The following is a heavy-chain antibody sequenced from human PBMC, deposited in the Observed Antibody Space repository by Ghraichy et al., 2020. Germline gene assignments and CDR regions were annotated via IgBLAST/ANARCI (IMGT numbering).Heavy chain of an antibody. CDR1: GFTFDDYA. CDR2: ISWNSGSI. CDR3: AKDMGRVAVAFDAFDI. D-gene: IGHD6-19*01. J-gene: IGHJ3*02. Sequence: SLRLSCAASGFTFDDYAMHWVRQAPGKGLEWVSGISWNSGSIGYADSVKGRFTISRDNAKNSLYLQMNSLRAEDTALYYCAKDMGRVAVAFDAFDIWGQGTMVTVSS. V-gene: IGHV3-9*01.